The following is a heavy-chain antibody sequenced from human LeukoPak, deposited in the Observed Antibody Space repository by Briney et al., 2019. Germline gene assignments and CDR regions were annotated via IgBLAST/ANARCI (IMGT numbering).Heavy chain of an antibody. CDR1: GGSISSSDYY. J-gene: IGHJ4*02. CDR3: ARDLSESYYFDY. Sequence: NTSQTLSLTCTVSGGSISSSDYYWSWIRQPPGKGLEWIGYIYYSGSTYYNPSLKSRVTISVDTSKNQFSLKLSSVTAADTAVYYCARDLSESYYFDYWGQGTLVTVSS. CDR2: IYYSGST. D-gene: IGHD2/OR15-2a*01. V-gene: IGHV4-30-4*08.